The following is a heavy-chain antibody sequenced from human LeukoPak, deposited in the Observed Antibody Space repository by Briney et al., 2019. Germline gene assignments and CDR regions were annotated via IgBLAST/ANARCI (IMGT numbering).Heavy chain of an antibody. CDR1: GGSISSYY. Sequence: SETLSPTCTVSGGSISSYYWSWIRQPPGKGLEWIGYIYYSGSTNYNPSLKSRVTISVDTSKNQFSLKLSSVTAADTAVYYCARGTTAAAGIFDCWGQGTLVTVSS. J-gene: IGHJ4*02. CDR2: IYYSGST. CDR3: ARGTTAAAGIFDC. D-gene: IGHD6-13*01. V-gene: IGHV4-59*12.